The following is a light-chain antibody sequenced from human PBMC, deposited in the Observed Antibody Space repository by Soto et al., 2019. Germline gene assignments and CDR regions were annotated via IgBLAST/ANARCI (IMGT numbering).Light chain of an antibody. J-gene: IGKJ2*01. CDR1: QSISSNY. CDR2: GAS. Sequence: EIVLTQSPGTLSLSPGERATLSCRASQSISSNYLAWYQQKPGQAPRRPIYGASSRAPAIPDRFSGSGSGTDFTLTIGRLEPEDFPKDYCQLFGSSPRYTFGQGTKLDIK. CDR3: QLFGSSPRYT. V-gene: IGKV3-20*01.